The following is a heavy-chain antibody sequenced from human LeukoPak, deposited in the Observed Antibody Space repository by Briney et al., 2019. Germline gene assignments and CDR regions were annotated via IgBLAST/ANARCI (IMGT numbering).Heavy chain of an antibody. CDR1: GFTFSSYW. J-gene: IGHJ4*02. CDR3: ANDYGSGSLFEY. D-gene: IGHD3-10*01. CDR2: INSDGSST. Sequence: RTGGSLRLSCAASGFTFSSYWMHWVRQAPGKGLVWVSRINSDGSSTSYADSVKGRFTIPRDNAKNTLYLHMTSLRAEDTAVYYCANDYGSGSLFEYWGQGTLVTVSS. V-gene: IGHV3-74*01.